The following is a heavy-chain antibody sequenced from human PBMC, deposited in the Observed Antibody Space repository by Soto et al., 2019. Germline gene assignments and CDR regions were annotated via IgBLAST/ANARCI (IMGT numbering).Heavy chain of an antibody. CDR2: IYHSGST. CDR1: GGSISSSNR. D-gene: IGHD1-26*01. CDR3: ARVSGSYYYGMDV. J-gene: IGHJ6*02. Sequence: SETLSLTCAVSGGSISSSNRWSWVRQPPGKGLEWIGEIYHSGSTNYNPSLKSRVTISVDKSKNQFSLKLSSVTAADTAVYYCARVSGSYYYGMDVWGQGTTVTVSS. V-gene: IGHV4-4*02.